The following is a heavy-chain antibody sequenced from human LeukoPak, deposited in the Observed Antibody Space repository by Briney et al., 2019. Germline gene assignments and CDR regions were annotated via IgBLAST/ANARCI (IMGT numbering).Heavy chain of an antibody. Sequence: GGSLRLSCVASGFAVSSSYMSWVRQAPGKGLEWVSLIYSGGAIRYADSVKGRFTISRDSSKNTLFLQMNDLTVEDTARYYCARRPGNWGQGILVTVSS. V-gene: IGHV3-53*01. D-gene: IGHD1-14*01. CDR2: IYSGGAI. CDR3: ARRPGN. CDR1: GFAVSSSY. J-gene: IGHJ4*02.